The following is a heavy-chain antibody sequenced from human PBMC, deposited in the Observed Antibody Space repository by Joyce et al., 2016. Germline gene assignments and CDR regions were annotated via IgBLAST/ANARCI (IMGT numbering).Heavy chain of an antibody. V-gene: IGHV1-2*02. J-gene: IGHJ3*01. CDR2: INTNAGGT. Sequence: QVQLVQSGPEMKNPGASVRVSCKAPGYTFSYNYIHWVRQAPGQGPEWLGWINTNAGGTDYAQKFQGRVTMTRDTSISTAYMELSRLRSDDTAVYFCARALSGDVFDFWGQGTMVTVSS. CDR1: GYTFSYNY. CDR3: ARALSGDVFDF. D-gene: IGHD1-26*01.